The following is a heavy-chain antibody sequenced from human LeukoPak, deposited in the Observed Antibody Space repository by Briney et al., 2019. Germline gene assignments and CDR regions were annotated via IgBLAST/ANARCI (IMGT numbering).Heavy chain of an antibody. CDR3: ARAYTNGDYLDY. Sequence: PGGSLRLSCAASGYTFSSYAMNWVRQAPGKGLEWVSCISDSSRHIYYADSVKGRFTISRDNAKSSASLQMNSLRVDDTAVYYCARAYTNGDYLDYWGQGTLVTVSS. CDR1: GYTFSSYA. J-gene: IGHJ4*02. D-gene: IGHD4-17*01. CDR2: ISDSSRHI. V-gene: IGHV3-21*01.